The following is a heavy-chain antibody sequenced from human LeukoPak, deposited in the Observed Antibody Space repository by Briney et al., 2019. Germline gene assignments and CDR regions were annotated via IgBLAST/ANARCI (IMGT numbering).Heavy chain of an antibody. J-gene: IGHJ4*02. CDR1: GYTFTGYY. Sequence: ASVKVSCKASGYTFTGYYMNWVGQAPGQGLEWMGWINPKSGGTNYAKKLEGRVTMNRETSIRTAYMELSRLRADETAVYYCAREKEDIVLMVYGGIDYWGQGTLVTVSS. CDR3: AREKEDIVLMVYGGIDY. CDR2: INPKSGGT. V-gene: IGHV1-2*02. D-gene: IGHD2-8*01.